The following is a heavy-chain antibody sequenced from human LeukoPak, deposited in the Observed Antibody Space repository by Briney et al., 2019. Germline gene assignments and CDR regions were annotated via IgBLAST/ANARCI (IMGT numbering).Heavy chain of an antibody. CDR2: ISGSGGST. CDR1: GFTFSYYA. CDR3: VKDHVTMVRGVIITIPFDY. V-gene: IGHV3-23*01. Sequence: GGSLRLSCAASGFTFSYYAMSWVRQAPGKGLEWVSAISGSGGSTYYADSVKGRFTISRDNSKNTLYLQMNSLRAEDTAVYYCVKDHVTMVRGVIITIPFDYWGQGTLVTVSS. J-gene: IGHJ4*02. D-gene: IGHD3-10*01.